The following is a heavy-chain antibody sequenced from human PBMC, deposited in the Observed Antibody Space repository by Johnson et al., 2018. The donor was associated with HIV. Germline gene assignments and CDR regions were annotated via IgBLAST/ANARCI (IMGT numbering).Heavy chain of an antibody. Sequence: QVQLVESGGGVVQPGGSLRLSCAASGFTFSSYGMHWVRQAPGKGLEWVAVIWKDGKTKYYADSVKGRLTISRDTSKSTLYVQMDSLRAEDTAIYYCARDGGYTYFAFDSWGQGTVVTVSS. D-gene: IGHD5-18*01. CDR3: ARDGGYTYFAFDS. CDR1: GFTFSSYG. V-gene: IGHV3-33*01. J-gene: IGHJ3*02. CDR2: IWKDGKTK.